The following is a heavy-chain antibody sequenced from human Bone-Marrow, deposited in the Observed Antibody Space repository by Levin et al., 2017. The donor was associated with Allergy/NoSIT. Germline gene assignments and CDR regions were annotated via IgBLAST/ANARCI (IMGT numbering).Heavy chain of an antibody. Sequence: GGSLRLSCAASGFSFTSFWMHWVRQAPGKGLVWVSRINSDGSSTTYADSVKGRFTISRDNAKNTLYLQMNSLRAEDTAVYYCASPGNGYNSWSYFDHWGRGTLVTVPS. CDR2: INSDGSST. D-gene: IGHD5-24*01. V-gene: IGHV3-74*01. CDR3: ASPGNGYNSWSYFDH. CDR1: GFSFTSFW. J-gene: IGHJ4*02.